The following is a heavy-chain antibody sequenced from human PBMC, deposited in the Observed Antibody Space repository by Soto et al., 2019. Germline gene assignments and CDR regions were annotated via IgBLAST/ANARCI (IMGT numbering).Heavy chain of an antibody. CDR3: AKDSAFSNSWYDH. Sequence: GGSLRLSCAASGFSFSDHGMHWIRQAPGKGLEWVAVISYDGRNKYYGDSVKGRFSISRDNSKNTLFLQMNSLTPEDTAVYFCAKDSAFSNSWYDHWSQGXLVTVS. J-gene: IGHJ4*02. CDR1: GFSFSDHG. CDR2: ISYDGRNK. V-gene: IGHV3-30*18. D-gene: IGHD4-4*01.